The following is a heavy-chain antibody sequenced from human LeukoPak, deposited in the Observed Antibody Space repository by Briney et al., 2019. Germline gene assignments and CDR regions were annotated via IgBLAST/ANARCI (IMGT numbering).Heavy chain of an antibody. CDR1: GFTVSSNY. CDR2: IYSGGST. V-gene: IGHV3-66*01. Sequence: QPGGSLRLSCAASGFTVSSNYMSWVRQAPGKGLEWVSVIYSGGSTYYADSVKGRFTISRDNSKNTLNLQMNSLRVEDTAIYYCARALRGYSYVLDYWGQGTLVTVSS. CDR3: ARALRGYSYVLDY. J-gene: IGHJ4*02. D-gene: IGHD5-18*01.